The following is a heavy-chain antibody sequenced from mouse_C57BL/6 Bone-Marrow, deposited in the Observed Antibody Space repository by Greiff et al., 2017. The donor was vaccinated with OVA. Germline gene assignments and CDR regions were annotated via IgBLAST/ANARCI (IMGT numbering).Heavy chain of an antibody. V-gene: IGHV1-81*01. CDR1: GYTFTSYG. Sequence: QVQLQQSGAELARPGASVKLSCKASGYTFTSYGISWVKQRTGQGLEWIGEIYPRSGNTYYNEKFKGTATLTADKSSSTAYMELRSLTSEDSAVYFCARGGNYYAMDYWGRGTSVTVSS. CDR3: ARGGNYYAMDY. J-gene: IGHJ4*01. CDR2: IYPRSGNT. D-gene: IGHD2-1*01.